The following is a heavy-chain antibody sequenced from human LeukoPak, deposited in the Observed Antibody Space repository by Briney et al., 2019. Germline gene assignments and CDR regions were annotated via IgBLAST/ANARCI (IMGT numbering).Heavy chain of an antibody. Sequence: AGGSLRLSCAASGFTFSDYNMNWVRQSPEKGLEWVSSITSGTTYIYYADSVRGRFTLSRDNAKNSLYLQMNSLRAEVTAVYYCARGLIAAAAFFDYWGQGTLVTVSS. J-gene: IGHJ4*02. CDR1: GFTFSDYN. V-gene: IGHV3-21*01. D-gene: IGHD6-13*01. CDR3: ARGLIAAAAFFDY. CDR2: ITSGTTYI.